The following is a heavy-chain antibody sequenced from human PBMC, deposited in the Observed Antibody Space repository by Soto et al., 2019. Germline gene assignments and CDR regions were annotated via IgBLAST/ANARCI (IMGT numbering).Heavy chain of an antibody. CDR3: VSDGRGVQWELSD. J-gene: IGHJ4*02. CDR1: GDSIRGRKW. V-gene: IGHV4-4*02. CDR2: IYHTGPT. D-gene: IGHD1-26*01. Sequence: SETLSLTCAVSGDSIRGRKWWNWVRQPPGKGLEWIGEIYHTGPTNYNPSVKSRATISVDKSKNHFSLSLTSVTAADTAVYYCVSDGRGVQWELSDWGPGTLVTVSS.